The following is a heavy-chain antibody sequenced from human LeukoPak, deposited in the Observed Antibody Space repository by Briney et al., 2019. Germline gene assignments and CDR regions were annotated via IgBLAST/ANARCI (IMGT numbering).Heavy chain of an antibody. J-gene: IGHJ4*02. CDR1: GFTFSSYW. CDR3: ARDYDYVWGSYRYGFDY. V-gene: IGHV3-7*01. Sequence: PGGSLRLSCAASGFTFSSYWMSWVRQAPGKGLEWVANIKQDGSKKYYVDSVKGRFTISRDNAKNSLYLQMNSLRAEDTAVYYCARDYDYVWGSYRYGFDYWGQGTLVTVSS. CDR2: IKQDGSKK. D-gene: IGHD3-16*02.